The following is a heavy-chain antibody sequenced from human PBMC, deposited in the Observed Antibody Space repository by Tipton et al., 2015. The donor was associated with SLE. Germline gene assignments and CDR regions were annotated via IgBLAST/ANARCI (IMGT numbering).Heavy chain of an antibody. Sequence: TLSLTCAVYGGSFSGYYWSWIRQPPGKGLEWIGEINHSGGTNYNPSLKSRVTISVDTSKNQFSLKLSSVTAADTAVYYCARAPGLDRDYYYYYYTDVWGKGTTVTVSS. CDR2: INHSGGT. J-gene: IGHJ6*03. CDR1: GGSFSGYY. V-gene: IGHV4-34*01. D-gene: IGHD3/OR15-3a*01. CDR3: ARAPGLDRDYYYYYYTDV.